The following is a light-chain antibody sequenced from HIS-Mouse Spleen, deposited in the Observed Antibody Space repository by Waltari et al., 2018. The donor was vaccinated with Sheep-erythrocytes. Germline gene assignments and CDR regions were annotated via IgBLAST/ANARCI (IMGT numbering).Light chain of an antibody. CDR1: SSDVGSYNL. V-gene: IGLV2-23*01. Sequence: QSALTQPASVSGSPGQSITISCTGTSSDVGSYNLVPWYPQHHGKAPKLMLYEGSKRPSGVSNRFSGSKSGNTAALTISGLQAEDEADYYCCSYAGSSTYVVFGGGTKLTVL. CDR3: CSYAGSSTYVV. J-gene: IGLJ2*01. CDR2: EGS.